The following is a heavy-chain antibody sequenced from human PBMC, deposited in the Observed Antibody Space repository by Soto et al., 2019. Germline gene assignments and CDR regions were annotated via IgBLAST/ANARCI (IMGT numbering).Heavy chain of an antibody. D-gene: IGHD3-22*01. V-gene: IGHV4-31*03. CDR2: IYYGGST. Sequence: SETLSLTCTVSGGSISSGGYYWSWIRQHPGKGLEWIGCIYYGGSTYYNPYLKSRATISGDTSKNQFSLKLSSVTAADTAVYYCARGGYYYENSGQNAYDYWGQGTLVTVSS. CDR3: ARGGYYYENSGQNAYDY. J-gene: IGHJ4*01. CDR1: GGSISSGGYY.